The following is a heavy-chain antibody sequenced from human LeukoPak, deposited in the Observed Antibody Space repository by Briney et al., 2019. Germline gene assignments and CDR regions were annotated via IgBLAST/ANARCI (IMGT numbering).Heavy chain of an antibody. CDR1: GFTFSSYS. D-gene: IGHD6-13*01. CDR2: ISSSSSYI. V-gene: IGHV3-21*01. J-gene: IGHJ4*02. CDR3: ARALVAAAGAHGY. Sequence: GGSLRLSCAAPGFTFSSYSMNWVRQAPGKGLEWVSSISSSSSYIYYADSVKGRFTISRDNAKNSLYLQMNSLRAEDTAVYYCARALVAAAGAHGYWGQGTLVTVSS.